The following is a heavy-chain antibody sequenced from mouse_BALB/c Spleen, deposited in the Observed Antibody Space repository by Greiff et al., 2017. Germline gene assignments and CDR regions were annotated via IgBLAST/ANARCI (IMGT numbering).Heavy chain of an antibody. Sequence: VQLQQSGAELVMPGASVKMSCKASGYTFTDYWMHWVKQRPGQGLEWIGAIDTSDSYTSYNQKFKGKATLTVDESSSTAYMQLSSLTSEDSAVYYCARRLRHAMDYWGQGTSVTVSS. CDR1: GYTFTDYW. J-gene: IGHJ4*01. D-gene: IGHD2-2*01. CDR2: IDTSDSYT. CDR3: ARRLRHAMDY. V-gene: IGHV1-69*01.